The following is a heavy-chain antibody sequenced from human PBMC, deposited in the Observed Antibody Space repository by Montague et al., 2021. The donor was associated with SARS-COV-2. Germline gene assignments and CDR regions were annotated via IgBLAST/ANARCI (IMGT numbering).Heavy chain of an antibody. D-gene: IGHD4-17*01. CDR1: GGSVRSSNDC. V-gene: IGHV4-39*01. Sequence: SQTLSLTCTVSGGSVRSSNDCWGWIRQPPGKGLEWIANFYYNGNTHYNPSLKSRVTISVDTSNNQFSLKLSSVTAADTAVYYCARGPKMYGELADYWGQGTLVTVSS. CDR2: FYYNGNT. J-gene: IGHJ4*02. CDR3: ARGPKMYGELADY.